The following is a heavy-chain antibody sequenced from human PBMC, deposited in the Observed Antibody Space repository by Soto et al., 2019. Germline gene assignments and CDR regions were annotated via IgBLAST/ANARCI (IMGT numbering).Heavy chain of an antibody. CDR2: MNPNSGNT. Sequence: QVQLVQSGAEVKKPGASVKVSCKASGYTFTSYDINWVRQATGQGLEWMGWMNPNSGNTGYAQKFQGRVTMTRNTSISRAYMELSSLRSDDTAVDYCAAGYTMTTAYYYYYYYMDVWGKGTTVTVSS. D-gene: IGHD3-22*01. J-gene: IGHJ6*03. CDR3: AAGYTMTTAYYYYYYYMDV. CDR1: GYTFTSYD. V-gene: IGHV1-8*01.